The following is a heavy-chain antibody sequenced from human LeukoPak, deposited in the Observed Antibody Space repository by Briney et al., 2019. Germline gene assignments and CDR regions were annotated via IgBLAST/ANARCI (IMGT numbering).Heavy chain of an antibody. D-gene: IGHD4-23*01. J-gene: IGHJ4*02. CDR3: ARGTRGVNSPYFDY. CDR2: ISAYNGNT. V-gene: IGHV1-18*01. Sequence: ASVTVSFTASGYTFTSYGISWVRQAPGQGLEWMGWISAYNGNTNYAQKLQGRVTMTTDTSTSTAYMELRSLRSDDTAVYYCARGTRGVNSPYFDYWGQGTLVTVSS. CDR1: GYTFTSYG.